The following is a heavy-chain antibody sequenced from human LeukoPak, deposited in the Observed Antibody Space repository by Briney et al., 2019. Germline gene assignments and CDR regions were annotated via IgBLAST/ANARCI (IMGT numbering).Heavy chain of an antibody. J-gene: IGHJ4*02. CDR3: ARGGLEPVDY. CDR2: INPDGSST. Sequence: TGGSLRLSCAASGFTFSTYWMHWVRQAPGKGLVWVSRINPDGSSTSYADSVKGRFTISRDNAKNTLYLQLNSLRGDDTAVYYCARGGLEPVDYWGQGTLVTVSS. V-gene: IGHV3-74*01. D-gene: IGHD1-1*01. CDR1: GFTFSTYW.